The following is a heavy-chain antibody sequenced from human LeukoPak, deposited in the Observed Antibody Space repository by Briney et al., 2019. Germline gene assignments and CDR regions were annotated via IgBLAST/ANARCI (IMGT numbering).Heavy chain of an antibody. J-gene: IGHJ4*02. Sequence: SETLSLTCTVSGGSISSYYWSWIRQSPGKGLEWIGYIYSSGSTNYNPSLKSRVTISVDTSKNQFPLKLSSVTAADTAVYYCATMVQGVHTYFGSWGQGNLVAVSS. CDR1: GGSISSYY. D-gene: IGHD3-10*01. CDR3: ATMVQGVHTYFGS. CDR2: IYSSGST. V-gene: IGHV4-59*01.